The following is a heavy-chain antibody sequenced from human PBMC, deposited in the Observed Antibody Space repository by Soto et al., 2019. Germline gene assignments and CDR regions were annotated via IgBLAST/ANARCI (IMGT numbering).Heavy chain of an antibody. CDR1: GFTFSSYA. CDR3: ATALWRDDYNWGYFDL. V-gene: IGHV3-30-3*01. D-gene: IGHD4-4*01. Sequence: QVQLVESGGGVVQPGRSLRLSCAASGFTFSSYAMHWVRQVPGKGLEWVAVISYDGSNKYYADSVKGRFTISRDNSKNTLYLQMNSLRAEDTAVYYRATALWRDDYNWGYFDLWGRGTLVTVSS. CDR2: ISYDGSNK. J-gene: IGHJ2*01.